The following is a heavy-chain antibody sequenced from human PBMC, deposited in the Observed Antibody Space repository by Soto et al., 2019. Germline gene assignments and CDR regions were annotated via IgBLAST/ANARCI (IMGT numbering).Heavy chain of an antibody. CDR2: ISSSSSYI. CDR3: AREDTAMVRPGY. J-gene: IGHJ4*02. V-gene: IGHV3-21*01. Sequence: GGSLSLSCAASGFTFSSYSMNWVRQAPGKGLEWVSSISSSSSYIYYADSVKGRFTISRDNAKNSLYLQMNSLRAEDTAVYYCAREDTAMVRPGYWGQGTLVTVSS. CDR1: GFTFSSYS. D-gene: IGHD5-18*01.